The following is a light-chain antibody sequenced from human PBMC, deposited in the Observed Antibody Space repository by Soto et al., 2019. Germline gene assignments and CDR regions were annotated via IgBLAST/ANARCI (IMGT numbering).Light chain of an antibody. V-gene: IGLV2-14*01. Sequence: QSVLTQPASVSGSPGQSIAISCTGTSSDVGGYNYVSWYQQHPGKAPKLLINDVSNRPSGVSSRFSGSKSGNTASLTISGLQAEDEADYYCSSYTISSTYVFGPGTKVTVL. J-gene: IGLJ1*01. CDR3: SSYTISSTYV. CDR2: DVS. CDR1: SSDVGGYNY.